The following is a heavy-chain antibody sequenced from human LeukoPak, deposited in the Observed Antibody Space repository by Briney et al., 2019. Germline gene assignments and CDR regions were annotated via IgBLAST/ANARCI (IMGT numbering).Heavy chain of an antibody. CDR1: GITLSNYG. V-gene: IGHV3-23*01. J-gene: IGHJ4*02. CDR2: ISDSGGRT. Sequence: GGSLRPSCAVSGITLSNYGMSWVRQAPGKGLEWVAGISDSGGRTKYADSVKGRFTISRDNSKNTLYLQMNSLRAEDTAVYFCAKRGVVIRVILVGFHKEAYYFDSWGQGALVTVSS. CDR3: AKRGVVIRVILVGFHKEAYYFDS. D-gene: IGHD3-22*01.